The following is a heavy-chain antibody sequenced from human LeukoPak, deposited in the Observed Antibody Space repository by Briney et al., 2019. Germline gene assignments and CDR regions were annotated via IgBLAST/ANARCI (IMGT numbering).Heavy chain of an antibody. CDR1: RFTFSSYA. CDR3: AKPHRGDY. CDR2: ISGSGGRT. V-gene: IGHV3-23*01. J-gene: IGHJ4*02. Sequence: PGGSLRLSCTASRFTFSSYAMTWVRQAPGKGLEWVSGISGSGGRTDYADSVKGRFTISRDNSKNTLYLQMNSLRAEDTAVYYCAKPHRGDYWGQGTLVTVSS.